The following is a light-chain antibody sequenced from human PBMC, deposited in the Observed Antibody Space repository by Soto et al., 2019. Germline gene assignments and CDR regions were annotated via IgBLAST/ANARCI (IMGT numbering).Light chain of an antibody. CDR3: SSYTSSSIDYV. V-gene: IGLV2-14*01. CDR1: SSDVGGYNY. CDR2: EVS. J-gene: IGLJ1*01. Sequence: QSALTQPASVSGYPGQSITISCTGTSSDVGGYNYVSWYQQHSGKAPKLMIYEVSNRPSGVSNRFSGSKSGNTASLTISGLQAEDEADYYCSSYTSSSIDYVFGTGTKLTVL.